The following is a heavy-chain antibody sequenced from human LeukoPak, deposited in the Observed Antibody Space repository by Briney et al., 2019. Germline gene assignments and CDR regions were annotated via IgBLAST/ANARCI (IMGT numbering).Heavy chain of an antibody. D-gene: IGHD4-17*01. CDR2: ISTSSNSI. J-gene: IGHJ4*02. CDR1: GFTFSNHA. Sequence: PGGSLRLSCAASGFTFSNHAMNWVRQAPGKGLEWVSYISTSSNSIYYADSVKGRFTISRDNAKNSLYLQMNSLRAEDTAVYYCARDYYGDYYFDYWGQGTLVTVSS. V-gene: IGHV3-48*01. CDR3: ARDYYGDYYFDY.